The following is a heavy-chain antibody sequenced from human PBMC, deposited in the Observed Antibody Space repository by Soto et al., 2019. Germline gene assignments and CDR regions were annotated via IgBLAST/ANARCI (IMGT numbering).Heavy chain of an antibody. CDR3: ARQRVIPATPTNWFDP. CDR1: GGSISSSRCH. CDR2: IKYSGST. D-gene: IGHD2-15*01. Sequence: ETLSLTCTVSGGSISSSRCHWGWIRQPPGKGLEWIASIKYSGSTYYNPSLKSRVTLSVDTSKNQFSLKLTSVTASDTAVYYCARQRVIPATPTNWFDPWGQGTLVTVSS. J-gene: IGHJ5*02. V-gene: IGHV4-39*01.